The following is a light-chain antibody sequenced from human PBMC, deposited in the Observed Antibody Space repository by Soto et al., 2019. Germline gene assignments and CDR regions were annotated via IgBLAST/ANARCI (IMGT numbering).Light chain of an antibody. Sequence: EIVLTQSPGTLSLSPGERATLSCRASQGVSSRYLAWYQQKPGQAPRLLMFGASSRATGIPDRFSGSGSGTDFTLTISRLEPEDFAVYFCQQYAGSPRTFGQGTKVDIK. J-gene: IGKJ1*01. CDR2: GAS. CDR3: QQYAGSPRT. V-gene: IGKV3-20*01. CDR1: QGVSSRY.